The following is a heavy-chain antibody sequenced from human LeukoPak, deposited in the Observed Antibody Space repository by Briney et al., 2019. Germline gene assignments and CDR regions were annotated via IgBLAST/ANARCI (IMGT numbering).Heavy chain of an antibody. CDR3: ARGHYGLDV. Sequence: GGSLRLSCAASGFPLCNHWLTWVRQAPGKRPQWVAHINPSGSETAFLDSVRGRFTISRDSSKNSLYLQVNTLRVEDTAVYHCARGHYGLDVWGQGTTVTVSS. V-gene: IGHV3-7*01. CDR1: GFPLCNHW. J-gene: IGHJ6*02. CDR2: INPSGSET.